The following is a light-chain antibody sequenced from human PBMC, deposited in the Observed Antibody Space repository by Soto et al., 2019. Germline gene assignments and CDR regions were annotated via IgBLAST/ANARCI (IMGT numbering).Light chain of an antibody. CDR2: EVS. CDR1: SSDIGGYKY. CDR3: SSYTSVSTLV. Sequence: QSALTQPASVSGSPGQSITISCSGTSSDIGGYKYASWYQQLPGKAPKLMIYEVSNRPSGVSNRFSGSKSGNTASLTISGLQAEDEAHYYCSSYTSVSTLVFGGGTKLTVL. V-gene: IGLV2-14*01. J-gene: IGLJ3*02.